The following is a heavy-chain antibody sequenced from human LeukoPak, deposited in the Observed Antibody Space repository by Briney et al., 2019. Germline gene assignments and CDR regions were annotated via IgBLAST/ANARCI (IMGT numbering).Heavy chain of an antibody. V-gene: IGHV1-18*01. D-gene: IGHD2-2*01. CDR2: ISAYNGNT. Sequence: ASVKVSCKASGYTFTSYGISWVRQAPGQGLEWMGWISAYNGNTNYAQKLQGRVTMTTDTSTSTAYMELRSLRSDDTAVYYCARVKMVVPAAIWFGTNYWGQGTLVTVSS. J-gene: IGHJ4*02. CDR1: GYTFTSYG. CDR3: ARVKMVVPAAIWFGTNY.